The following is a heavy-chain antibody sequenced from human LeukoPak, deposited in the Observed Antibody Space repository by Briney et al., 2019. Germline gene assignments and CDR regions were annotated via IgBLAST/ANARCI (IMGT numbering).Heavy chain of an antibody. D-gene: IGHD6-13*01. V-gene: IGHV4-4*02. CDR1: GGSISSSNW. CDR2: IYHSGST. CDR3: ARDNSSSWYRLAFDI. J-gene: IGHJ3*02. Sequence: PSETLSLTCAVSGGSISSSNWWSWVRQPPGKGLEWIGEIYHSGSTNYNPSLKSRVTISVDTSKNQFSLKLSSVTAADTAVYYCARDNSSSWYRLAFDIWGQGTMVTVSS.